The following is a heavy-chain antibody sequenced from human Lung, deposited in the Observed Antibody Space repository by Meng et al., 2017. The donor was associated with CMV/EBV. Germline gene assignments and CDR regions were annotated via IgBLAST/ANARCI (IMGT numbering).Heavy chain of an antibody. J-gene: IGHJ4*02. CDR2: INQDGSQK. D-gene: IGHD6-19*01. CDR3: MRSSSGWYRGVDPGY. Sequence: GESXKISCAASGFTFSSHWMTWVRQAPGKGLEWVANINQDGSQKNYVDSAKGRFTISRDNAKNSLFLQMNSLRAEDTAVYYCMRSSSGWYRGVDPGYWGQGXLVTASS. CDR1: GFTFSSHW. V-gene: IGHV3-7*01.